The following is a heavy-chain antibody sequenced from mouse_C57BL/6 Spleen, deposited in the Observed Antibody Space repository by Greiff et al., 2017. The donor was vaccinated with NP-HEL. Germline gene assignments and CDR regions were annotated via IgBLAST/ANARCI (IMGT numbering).Heavy chain of an antibody. V-gene: IGHV5-6*01. CDR2: ISSGGSYT. CDR1: GFTFSSYG. D-gene: IGHD2-4*01. Sequence: DVHLVESGGDLVKPGGSLKLSCAASGFTFSSYGMSWVRQTPDKRLEWVATISSGGSYTYYPDSVKGRFTISRDNAKNTLYLQMSSLKSEDTAMYYCARHLLGDYDWFAYWGQGTLVTVSA. CDR3: ARHLLGDYDWFAY. J-gene: IGHJ3*01.